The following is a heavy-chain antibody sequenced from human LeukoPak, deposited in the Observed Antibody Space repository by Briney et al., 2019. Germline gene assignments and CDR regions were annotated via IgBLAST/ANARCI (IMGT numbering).Heavy chain of an antibody. CDR1: GYTLTELS. CDR3: ARQGLVLEGNLGVFDI. Sequence: ASVNVSCKVSGYTLTELSMHWLRQAPGKGLEWMGGFDPEDGETIYAQKFQGRVTMTEDTSTATAYMDLSSLRSEDTAVYYFARQGLVLEGNLGVFDIWGQGTMVTVSS. J-gene: IGHJ3*02. D-gene: IGHD6-19*01. CDR2: FDPEDGET. V-gene: IGHV1-24*01.